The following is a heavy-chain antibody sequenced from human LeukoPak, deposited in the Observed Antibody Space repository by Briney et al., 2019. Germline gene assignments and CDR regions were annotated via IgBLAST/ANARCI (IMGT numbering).Heavy chain of an antibody. D-gene: IGHD6-13*01. CDR2: ISYDGSNK. Sequence: PGGSLRLSCAASGFTFSSYAMHWVRQAPGKGLEWVAVISYDGSNKYYADSVKGRFTISRDNSKNTLYLQMNSLRAEDTAVYYCAKGRPLGYSSSWTFDYWGQGTLVTVSS. J-gene: IGHJ4*02. CDR3: AKGRPLGYSSSWTFDY. CDR1: GFTFSSYA. V-gene: IGHV3-30*04.